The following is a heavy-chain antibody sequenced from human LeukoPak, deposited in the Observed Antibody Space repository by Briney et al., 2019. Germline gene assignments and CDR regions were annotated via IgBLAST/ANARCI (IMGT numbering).Heavy chain of an antibody. V-gene: IGHV4-31*03. J-gene: IGHJ5*02. CDR3: ARGRLDSMVRGVIAFDP. D-gene: IGHD3-10*01. CDR1: GGSISSGGYY. CDR2: IYYSGSA. Sequence: PSETLSLTCTVSGGSISSGGYYWSWIRQHPGKGLEWIGYIYYSGSAYYNPSLKSRVTISVDTSKNQFSLKLSSVTAADTAAYYCARGRLDSMVRGVIAFDPWGQGTLVTVSS.